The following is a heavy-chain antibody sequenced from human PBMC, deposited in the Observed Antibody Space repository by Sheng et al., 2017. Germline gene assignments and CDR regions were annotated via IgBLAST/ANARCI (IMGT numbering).Heavy chain of an antibody. CDR2: IIPVGRRA. J-gene: IGHJ4*02. Sequence: QIQLVQSGAEVKEPGFSVKVSCKPSRGSFNAYGISWVRQAPGHGLEWVGVIIPVGRRANYAQKFQDRVTITADESTSTVYMEVTSLRPEDTAVYYCARLAYSDYDWGLGTLVTVSS. CDR3: ARLAYSDYD. CDR1: RGSFNAYG. V-gene: IGHV1-69*13. D-gene: IGHD4-17*01.